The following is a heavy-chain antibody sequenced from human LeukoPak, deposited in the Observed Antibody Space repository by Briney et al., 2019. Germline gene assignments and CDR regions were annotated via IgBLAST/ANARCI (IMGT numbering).Heavy chain of an antibody. CDR2: IYHSGST. CDR3: ARGRNWFDP. J-gene: IGHJ5*02. V-gene: IGHV4-38-2*02. CDR1: GYSISSGYY. Sequence: SETLSLTCTVSGYSISSGYYWGWIRQPPGKGLEWIGSIYHSGSTYYNPSLKSRVTISVDKSKNQFSLKLSSVTAADPAVYYCARGRNWFDPWGQGTLVTVSS.